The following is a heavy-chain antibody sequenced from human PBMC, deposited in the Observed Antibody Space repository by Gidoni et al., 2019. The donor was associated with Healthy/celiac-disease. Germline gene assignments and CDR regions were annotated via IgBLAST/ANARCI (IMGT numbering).Heavy chain of an antibody. CDR3: ARTPTVPNREEYGMDV. V-gene: IGHV2-70*01. CDR2: IDWDDDK. D-gene: IGHD4-4*01. Sequence: QVTLRESGPALVKPTQTLTLTCTFSGFSLSTSGMCVSWIRQPPGKALEWLALIDWDDDKYYSTSLKTRLTISKDTSKNQVVLTMTNMYPVDTATYYCARTPTVPNREEYGMDVWGQGTTVTVSS. CDR1: GFSLSTSGMC. J-gene: IGHJ6*02.